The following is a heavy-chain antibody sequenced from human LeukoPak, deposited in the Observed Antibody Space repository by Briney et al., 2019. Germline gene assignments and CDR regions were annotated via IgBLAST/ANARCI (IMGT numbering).Heavy chain of an antibody. CDR1: GFIFSHYG. J-gene: IGHJ4*01. D-gene: IGHD4-11*01. Sequence: GRSLRLSCAASGFIFSHYGMHWVRQAPGKGLEWVAVIWSDGSNRFYAGSVKGRFTISRDNSQNTVFLQMNSLRVEDTAMYYCARDAQGGFDYSNSLEYWGHGTLVTVSS. V-gene: IGHV3-33*01. CDR2: IWSDGSNR. CDR3: ARDAQGGFDYSNSLEY.